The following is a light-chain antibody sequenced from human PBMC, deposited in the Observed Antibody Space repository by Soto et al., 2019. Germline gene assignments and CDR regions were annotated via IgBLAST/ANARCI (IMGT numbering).Light chain of an antibody. CDR2: AAS. CDR1: QSVSSN. CDR3: QQYNNWPPYT. V-gene: IGKV3-15*01. J-gene: IGKJ2*01. Sequence: EIVKTQCPATLSVSPGERATLSCRASQSVSSNLAWYQQKPGQAPRLLIYAASTRATGIPARFSGSGSGTEFTLTISSLQSEDFAVYYCQQYNNWPPYTFGQGTKLEIK.